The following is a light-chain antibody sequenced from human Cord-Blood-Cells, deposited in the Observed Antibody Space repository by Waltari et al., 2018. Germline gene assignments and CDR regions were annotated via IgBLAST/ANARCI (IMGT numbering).Light chain of an antibody. J-gene: IGKJ2*03. V-gene: IGKV4-1*01. CDR3: QQYYSTPYS. CDR2: WAS. Sequence: DIVMHQSPDSLAVSLGERPTINCKPSQSVLYTSNNKNYLAWYQQKPGQPPKLLIYWASTRESGVPDRFSGSGSGTDFTRTISSLQAEDVAVYYCQQYYSTPYSFGQGTKLEIK. CDR1: QSVLYTSNNKNY.